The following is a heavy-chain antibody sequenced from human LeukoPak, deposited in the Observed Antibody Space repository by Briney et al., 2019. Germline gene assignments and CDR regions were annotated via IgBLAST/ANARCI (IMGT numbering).Heavy chain of an antibody. CDR3: ARDPDYYGSGSYDY. V-gene: IGHV4-4*07. CDR1: GGSISSYC. CDR2: IYTSGST. J-gene: IGHJ4*02. Sequence: SETLSLTCTVSGGSISSYCWSWIRQPAGKGLEWIGRIYTSGSTNYNPSLKSRVTISVDTSKNQFSLKLSSVTAADTAVYYCARDPDYYGSGSYDYWGQGTLVTVSS. D-gene: IGHD3-10*01.